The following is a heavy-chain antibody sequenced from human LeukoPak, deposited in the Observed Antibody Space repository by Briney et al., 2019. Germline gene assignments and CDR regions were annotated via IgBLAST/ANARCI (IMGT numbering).Heavy chain of an antibody. J-gene: IGHJ6*02. Sequence: GGSLRLSCAPSRFTFSSHGMHRVRQAPGKGLEWVTFKSYDGSNKDYADSVKGRFTISRDNSKNTLYLQVDSLRPEDTAVYYCARGGAAGIYGMDVWGQGAIMTVTS. CDR2: KSYDGSNK. CDR1: RFTFSSHG. V-gene: IGHV3-30*02. CDR3: ARGGAAGIYGMDV. D-gene: IGHD6-13*01.